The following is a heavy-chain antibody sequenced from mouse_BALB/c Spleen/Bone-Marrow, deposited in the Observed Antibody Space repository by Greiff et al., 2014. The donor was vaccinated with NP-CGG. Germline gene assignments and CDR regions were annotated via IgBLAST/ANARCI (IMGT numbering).Heavy chain of an antibody. CDR2: IDPAKGNT. CDR3: ARNYPFAY. Sequence: VQLQQSGAELVKPGASVKLSCTASGFNIKGSYLHWVKQRPEQGLDWIGRIDPAKGNTNYDPKFQGKATITADTSSNTAYLQLSSLTSEDTAVYFCARNYPFAYWGQGTLVTVSA. V-gene: IGHV14-3*02. J-gene: IGHJ3*01. D-gene: IGHD2-1*01. CDR1: GFNIKGSY.